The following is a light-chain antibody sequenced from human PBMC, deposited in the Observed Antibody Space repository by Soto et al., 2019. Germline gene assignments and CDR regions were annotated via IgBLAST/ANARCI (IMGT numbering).Light chain of an antibody. Sequence: QSVLTQPASVSGSPGQSSTISCTGSSSDVGGYNYVSWYQQHPGKAPKLMIYDVSNRPSGVSNRFSGSKSGNTASLTISGLQAEDEAVFYCSSYTSRSTFVFRSGTKVTVL. V-gene: IGLV2-14*01. CDR1: SSDVGGYNY. CDR3: SSYTSRSTFV. CDR2: DVS. J-gene: IGLJ1*01.